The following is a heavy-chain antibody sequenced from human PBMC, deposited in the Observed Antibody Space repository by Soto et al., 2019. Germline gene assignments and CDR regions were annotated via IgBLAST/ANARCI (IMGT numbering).Heavy chain of an antibody. Sequence: QVTVKESGPVLVKPTETLTLTCTVSGFSLSNAGLGVSWIRQPPGKALERLAHIFSKDEKSYSTSLKSRLTISKDTSKSQVVLTMTNMDPVDTATYYCASTYSTSWYWFDPWGQGTLVTVSS. CDR1: GFSLSNAGLG. V-gene: IGHV2-26*04. D-gene: IGHD6-13*01. CDR2: IFSKDEK. J-gene: IGHJ5*02. CDR3: ASTYSTSWYWFDP.